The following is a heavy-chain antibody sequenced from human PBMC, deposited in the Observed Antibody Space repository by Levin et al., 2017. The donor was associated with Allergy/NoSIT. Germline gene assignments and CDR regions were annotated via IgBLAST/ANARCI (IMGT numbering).Heavy chain of an antibody. J-gene: IGHJ4*02. CDR2: ISSSGGTI. CDR3: AREYYDSSGSIDY. D-gene: IGHD3-22*01. Sequence: GESLKISCAASGFTFSDYYMSWIRQAPGKGLEWVSYISSSGGTIYYADSVKGRFTISRDNAKNSLYLQMNSLRAEDTAVYYCAREYYDSSGSIDYWGQGTLVTVSS. CDR1: GFTFSDYY. V-gene: IGHV3-11*01.